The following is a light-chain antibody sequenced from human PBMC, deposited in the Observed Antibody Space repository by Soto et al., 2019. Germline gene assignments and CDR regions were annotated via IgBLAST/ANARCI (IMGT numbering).Light chain of an antibody. J-gene: IGKJ2*01. Sequence: DIQLTQSPSALSASVGDRVTITCRASQGIRNYLAWYQQKPGKAPKLLIYAASTLQSGVPSRFSGSGSGTDFTLTIASLQPEDVATYFCQKSNSAPVPFGQGTKLEI. CDR2: AAS. CDR3: QKSNSAPVP. V-gene: IGKV1-27*01. CDR1: QGIRNY.